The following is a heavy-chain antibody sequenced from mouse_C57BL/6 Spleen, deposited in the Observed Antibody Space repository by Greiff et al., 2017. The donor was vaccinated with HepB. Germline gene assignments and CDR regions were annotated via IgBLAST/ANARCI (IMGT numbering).Heavy chain of an antibody. CDR3: ARSMSDYGSSHGCFDV. CDR1: GYTFTSYG. D-gene: IGHD1-1*01. V-gene: IGHV1-81*01. Sequence: VQLQQSGAELARPGASVKLSCKASGYTFTSYGISWVKQRTGQGLEWIGEIYPRSGNTYYNEKFKGKATLTADKSSSTAYMELRSLTSEDSAVYFCARSMSDYGSSHGCFDVWGTGTTVTVSS. J-gene: IGHJ1*03. CDR2: IYPRSGNT.